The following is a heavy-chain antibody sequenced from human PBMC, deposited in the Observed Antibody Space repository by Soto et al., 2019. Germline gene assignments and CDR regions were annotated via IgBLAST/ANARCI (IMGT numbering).Heavy chain of an antibody. CDR2: INPATGAA. CDR3: ARGGGVGVAGSAAFDM. D-gene: IGHD3-3*01. Sequence: QLHLVQSGAVVKKPGASVTVSCSASGYPVTAYYMHWVRQAPGRGLEWMGGINPATGAAKYTQTLQGRVTKARDTSTSTVFMELSGLTSEDRAVFYGARGGGVGVAGSAAFDMWGQGTLVTVSS. V-gene: IGHV1-2*02. J-gene: IGHJ3*02. CDR1: GYPVTAYY.